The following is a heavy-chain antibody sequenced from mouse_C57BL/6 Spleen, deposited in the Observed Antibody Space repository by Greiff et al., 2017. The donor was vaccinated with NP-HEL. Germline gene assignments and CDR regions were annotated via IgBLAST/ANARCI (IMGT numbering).Heavy chain of an antibody. D-gene: IGHD2-4*01. CDR1: GFTFSDYY. Sequence: EVKLVESGGGLVQPGGSLKLSCAASGFTFSDYYMYWVRQTPEKRLEWVAYISNGGGSTYYPDTVKGRFTISRDNAKNTLYLQMGRLKSEDTAMYYCARDYDYENAMDYWGQGTSVTVSS. J-gene: IGHJ4*01. CDR3: ARDYDYENAMDY. CDR2: ISNGGGST. V-gene: IGHV5-12*01.